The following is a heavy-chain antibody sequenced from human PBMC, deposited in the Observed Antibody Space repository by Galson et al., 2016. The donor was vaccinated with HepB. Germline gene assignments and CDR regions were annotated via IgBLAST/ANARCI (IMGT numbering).Heavy chain of an antibody. D-gene: IGHD5-24*01. CDR2: IRQDGRET. Sequence: SLRLSCAASGFPLSTYWMSWVRQAPGKGLEWVANIRQDGRETYYVDSVKGRFTISRDNAKNSLYLQMNSLRVKDSAVYYCARYGYGRWLQFNHWGQGTLVTVSS. V-gene: IGHV3-7*02. J-gene: IGHJ5*02. CDR3: ARYGYGRWLQFNH. CDR1: GFPLSTYW.